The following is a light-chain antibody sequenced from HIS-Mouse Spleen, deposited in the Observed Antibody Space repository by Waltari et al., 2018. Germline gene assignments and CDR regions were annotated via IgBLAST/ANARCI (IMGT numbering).Light chain of an antibody. Sequence: QSALTQPASVSGSPGQSITISCTGTSSDVGGYNYVYWYQQPPGKAPKLMIYDVSNRSSGVSNRFSGSKSGNTASLTISGLQAEDEADYYCSSYTSSSPYVFGTGTKVTVL. V-gene: IGLV2-14*03. J-gene: IGLJ1*01. CDR1: SSDVGGYNY. CDR2: DVS. CDR3: SSYTSSSPYV.